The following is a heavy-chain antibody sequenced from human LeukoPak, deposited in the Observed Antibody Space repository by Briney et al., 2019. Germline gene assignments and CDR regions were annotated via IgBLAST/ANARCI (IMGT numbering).Heavy chain of an antibody. CDR3: ARFRTGADFDY. CDR2: IYHSGST. Sequence: SETLSLTCTVSGYSISSDYFWGWIRQPPGKGLEWIGTIYHSGSTYYSPSLKSRVTISIDTSKNQFSLKLSSVTAADTAVYYCARFRTGADFDYWGQGTLVTVSS. J-gene: IGHJ4*02. D-gene: IGHD7-27*01. CDR1: GYSISSDYF. V-gene: IGHV4-38-2*02.